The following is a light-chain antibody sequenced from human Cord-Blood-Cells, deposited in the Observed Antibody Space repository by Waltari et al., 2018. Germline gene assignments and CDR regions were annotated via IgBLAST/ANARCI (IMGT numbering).Light chain of an antibody. CDR1: SSDVGGYNY. CDR3: SSYTSSSTLC. Sequence: QSALTQPASVSGSPGQSITISCTGTSSDVGGYNYVSWYQQHPGKAPKLMIYEVSNRPSGGSNRFPGPKSGNTASLTISGLQAGEEAEYYCSSYTSSSTLCFGTGTKVTVL. CDR2: EVS. V-gene: IGLV2-14*01. J-gene: IGLJ1*01.